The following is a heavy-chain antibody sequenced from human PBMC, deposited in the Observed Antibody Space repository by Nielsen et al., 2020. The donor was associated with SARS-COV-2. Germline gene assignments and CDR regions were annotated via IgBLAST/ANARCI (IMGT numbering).Heavy chain of an antibody. CDR3: VRDSSVVIWSGYPVD. J-gene: IGHJ4*02. D-gene: IGHD3-3*01. CDR2: ISYDGSNK. Sequence: GGSLRLSCAASGFTFSSYGMHWVRQAPGKGLEWVAVISYDGSNKYYADSVKGRFTISRDNAKNSLYLQMNSLRAEDTAVYYCVRDSSVVIWSGYPVDWGQGTLVTVS. CDR1: GFTFSSYG. V-gene: IGHV3-30*03.